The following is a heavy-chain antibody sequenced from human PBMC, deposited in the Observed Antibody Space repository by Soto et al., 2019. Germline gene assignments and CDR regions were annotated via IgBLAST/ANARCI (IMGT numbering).Heavy chain of an antibody. D-gene: IGHD4-4*01. CDR2: IYYSGST. CDR1: GGSISSSSYY. CDR3: ARDYSNYYYYMDV. V-gene: IGHV4-39*01. J-gene: IGHJ6*03. Sequence: SQTLSLTCTVSGGSISSSSYYLGWIRQPPGKGLEWIGSIYYSGSTYYNPSLKSRVTISVDTSKNQFSLKLSSVTAADTAVYYCARDYSNYYYYMDVWGKGTTVTVSS.